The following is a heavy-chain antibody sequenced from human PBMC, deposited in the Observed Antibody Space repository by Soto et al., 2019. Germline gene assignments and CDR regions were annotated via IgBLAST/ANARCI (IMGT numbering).Heavy chain of an antibody. D-gene: IGHD2-2*01. CDR2: IYNSGST. CDR3: ARWASSWFHP. J-gene: IGHJ5*02. Sequence: QLQLQESGSGPVKPSQTLSLTCAVSGGSINSGGYSWSWIRQPPGKGLEWIGYIYNSGSTYYNTSLKSRVTLSLDRSKNQSSLKLSSVTAADTAVYYCARWASSWFHPWGQGTLVTVSS. V-gene: IGHV4-30-2*01. CDR1: GGSINSGGYS.